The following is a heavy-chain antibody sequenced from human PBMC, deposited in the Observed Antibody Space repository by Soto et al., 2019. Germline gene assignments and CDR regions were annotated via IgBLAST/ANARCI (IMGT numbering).Heavy chain of an antibody. CDR3: ARGAIANFDY. J-gene: IGHJ4*02. Sequence: ASVKVSCKASGGTFGSHGIAWVRQAPGQGLEWMGGLIAMLGTPTYARKVQGRATITADESLTSSYLELRSLRSEDTAVYFCARGAIANFDYWGQGTVVTVSS. CDR1: GGTFGSHG. CDR2: LIAMLGTP. V-gene: IGHV1-69*13. D-gene: IGHD2-2*01.